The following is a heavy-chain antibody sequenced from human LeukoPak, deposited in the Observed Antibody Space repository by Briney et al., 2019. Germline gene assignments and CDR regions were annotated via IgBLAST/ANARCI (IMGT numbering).Heavy chain of an antibody. V-gene: IGHV1-8*03. Sequence: ALVKVSCKASGYTFTSYDINWVRQATGQGLEWMGWMNPNSGNTGYAQKFQGRVTITRNTSISTAYMELSSLRSEDTAVYYCARAQGPNWFDPWGQGTLVTVSS. CDR3: ARAQGPNWFDP. CDR2: MNPNSGNT. CDR1: GYTFTSYD. J-gene: IGHJ5*02.